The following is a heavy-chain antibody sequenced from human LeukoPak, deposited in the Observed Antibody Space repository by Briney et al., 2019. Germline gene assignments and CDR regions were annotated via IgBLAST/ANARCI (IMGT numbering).Heavy chain of an antibody. CDR3: AKDGMYSGSYWGGDFDY. D-gene: IGHD1-26*01. Sequence: PGGSLRLSCAASGFTVSSNYMSWVRQAPGKGLEWVSAISGSGGSTYYADSVKGRFTISRDNSKNTLYLQMNSLRAEDTAVYYCAKDGMYSGSYWGGDFDYWGQGTLVTVSP. V-gene: IGHV3-23*01. CDR2: ISGSGGST. J-gene: IGHJ4*02. CDR1: GFTVSSNY.